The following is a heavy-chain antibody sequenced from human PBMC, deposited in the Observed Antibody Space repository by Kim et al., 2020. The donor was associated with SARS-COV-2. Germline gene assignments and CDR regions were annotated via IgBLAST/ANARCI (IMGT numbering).Heavy chain of an antibody. CDR2: GSGGST. CDR3: AKEGRF. D-gene: IGHD4-17*01. J-gene: IGHJ4*02. V-gene: IGHV3-23*01. Sequence: GSGGSTYYAESVKGRFTISRDNSKNTLYLQMNSLRAEDTAVYYCAKEGRFCGQGTLVTVSS.